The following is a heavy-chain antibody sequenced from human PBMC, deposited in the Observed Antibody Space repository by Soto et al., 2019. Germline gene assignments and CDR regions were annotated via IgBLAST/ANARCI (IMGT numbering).Heavy chain of an antibody. CDR2: IIPIFGTA. Sequence: GASVKVSCKASGGTFSSYAISWVRQAPGQRLESMGGIIPIFGTANYAQKFQGRVTITADESTSAAYMELSSLRSEDTAVYYCARGFYDRGSSGWYGVGDYFDYWGQGTLVTVSS. CDR1: GGTFSSYA. D-gene: IGHD6-19*01. CDR3: ARGFYDRGSSGWYGVGDYFDY. J-gene: IGHJ4*02. V-gene: IGHV1-69*13.